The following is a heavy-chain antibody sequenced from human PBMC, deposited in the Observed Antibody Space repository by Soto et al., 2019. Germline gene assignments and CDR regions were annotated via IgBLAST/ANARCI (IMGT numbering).Heavy chain of an antibody. CDR1: EFTFSTYV. CDR2: ISGSGGSK. D-gene: IGHD6-13*01. J-gene: IGHJ5*01. Sequence: GGSLRLSCAASEFTFSTYVMTWVRQAPGKGLEWVSSISGSGGSKYYTDSVKGRFTISRDNSKNTLYLQMNSLRAEDTALYYCAKDGSYSTSTHWFDSWGQGTLVTVYS. V-gene: IGHV3-23*01. CDR3: AKDGSYSTSTHWFDS.